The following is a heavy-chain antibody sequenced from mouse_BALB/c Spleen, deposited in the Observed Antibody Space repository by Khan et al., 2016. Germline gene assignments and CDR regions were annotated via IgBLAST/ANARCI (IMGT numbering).Heavy chain of an antibody. Sequence: EVKLLESGGGLVQPGGSLKLSCAASGFDFSRYWMSWVRQAPGKGLEWIGEINPDSSTINYKPSLKDKFIISRDNAKNTLYLQMSKVRSEDTALYSCSRRGYGNSGYFDVWGAGTTVTVSS. V-gene: IGHV4-1*02. J-gene: IGHJ1*01. CDR3: SRRGYGNSGYFDV. CDR2: INPDSSTI. CDR1: GFDFSRYW. D-gene: IGHD2-10*02.